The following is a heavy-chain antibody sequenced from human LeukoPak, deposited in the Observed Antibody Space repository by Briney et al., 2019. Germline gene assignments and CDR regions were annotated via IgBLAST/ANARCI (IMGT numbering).Heavy chain of an antibody. D-gene: IGHD5-18*01. CDR3: ARDKGYSYGHAFDY. V-gene: IGHV3-33*01. J-gene: IGHJ4*02. CDR1: GFTFSSYG. Sequence: GGSLRLSCAASGFTFSSYGMHWVRQAPGKGLEWVTLIWYDGSNKYYAESVKGRFTISRDNSENTLYLQMNSLRAEDTAVYYCARDKGYSYGHAFDYWSQGTLVTVSS. CDR2: IWYDGSNK.